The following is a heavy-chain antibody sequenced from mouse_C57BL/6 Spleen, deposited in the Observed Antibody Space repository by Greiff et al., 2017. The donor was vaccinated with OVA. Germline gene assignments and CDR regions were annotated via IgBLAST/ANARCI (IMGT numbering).Heavy chain of an antibody. Sequence: VKLVESGPGLVQPSQSLSITCTVSGFSLTSYGVHWVRQSPGKGLEWLGVIWRGGSTDYNAAFISRLSISKDNSKSQVFFKMNSLQADDTAIYYCARNGITTVVDGYFDVWGTGTTVTVSS. CDR2: IWRGGST. D-gene: IGHD1-1*01. CDR1: GFSLTSYG. V-gene: IGHV2-2*01. J-gene: IGHJ1*03. CDR3: ARNGITTVVDGYFDV.